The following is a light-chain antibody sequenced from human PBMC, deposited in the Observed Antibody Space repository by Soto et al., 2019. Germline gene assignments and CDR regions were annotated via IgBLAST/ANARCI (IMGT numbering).Light chain of an antibody. CDR1: QSVSSN. Sequence: EIVMTQSQATLSVSPGKRATLSCRASQSVSSNLAWYQQKPGQAPRLLIYGASTRATGLPDRFSGSGSGTEFTLTISSLKSEDFAVYYCQQYNNRPRTFGQGTKVEIE. V-gene: IGKV3-15*01. CDR2: GAS. CDR3: QQYNNRPRT. J-gene: IGKJ1*01.